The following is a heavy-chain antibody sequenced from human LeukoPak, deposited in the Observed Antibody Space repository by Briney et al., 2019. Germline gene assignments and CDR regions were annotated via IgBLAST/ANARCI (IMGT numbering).Heavy chain of an antibody. CDR1: GGSFSGYY. J-gene: IGHJ3*02. Sequence: SETLSLTCAVYGGSFSGYYWTWIRQPPGKGLEWIGYIYYSGSTNYNPSLKSRVTISVDTSKNQFSLKLSSVTAADTAVYYCARGAAFDIWGQGTMVTVSS. CDR3: ARGAAFDI. V-gene: IGHV4-59*01. CDR2: IYYSGST.